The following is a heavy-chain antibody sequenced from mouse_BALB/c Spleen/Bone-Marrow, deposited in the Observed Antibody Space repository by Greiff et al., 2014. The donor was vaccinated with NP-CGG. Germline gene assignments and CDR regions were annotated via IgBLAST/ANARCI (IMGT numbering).Heavy chain of an antibody. V-gene: IGHV5-4*02. J-gene: IGHJ4*01. D-gene: IGHD2-1*01. CDR3: ARDGNFAMDY. CDR2: INDGGSYT. CDR1: GFTFSDYY. Sequence: DVKLVESGGGLVKPGGSLKLSCAVSGFTFSDYYMYWVRQNPEKRLEWVATINDGGSYTYYPDSVKGRFTISRDNAENNLYLQMSSLKSEDTAMYYCARDGNFAMDYWGQGTSVTVSS.